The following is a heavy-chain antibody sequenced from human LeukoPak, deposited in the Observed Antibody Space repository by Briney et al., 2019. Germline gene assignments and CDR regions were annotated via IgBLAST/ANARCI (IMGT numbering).Heavy chain of an antibody. CDR3: ARDYRGYSGYGYFDY. V-gene: IGHV1-69*06. CDR1: GRTFSSYA. CDR2: ILPIFGTA. J-gene: IGHJ4*02. Sequence: SVKVSCKASGRTFSSYAISWVRQAPGQGLEWMRGILPIFGTANYAQKFQGRVTITADKSTSTAYMELSSLRSEDTAVYYCARDYRGYSGYGYFDYWGQGTLVTVSS. D-gene: IGHD5-12*01.